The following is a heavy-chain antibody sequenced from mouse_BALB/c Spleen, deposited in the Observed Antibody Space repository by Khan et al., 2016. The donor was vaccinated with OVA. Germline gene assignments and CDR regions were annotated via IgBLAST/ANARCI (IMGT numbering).Heavy chain of an antibody. J-gene: IGHJ3*01. V-gene: IGHV1-53*01. CDR3: TRSGYGSFAY. CDR1: GYTFTSYY. Sequence: QVQLKQSGAELVKPGASVRLSCKASGYTFTSYYLYWVKQRPGQGLEWIGDINPSNGDTNFNEKFKSKATPTVDKSSSTAYIHLNSLTSEDSAVYYCTRSGYGSFAYWGQGTLVTVSA. CDR2: INPSNGDT. D-gene: IGHD2-2*01.